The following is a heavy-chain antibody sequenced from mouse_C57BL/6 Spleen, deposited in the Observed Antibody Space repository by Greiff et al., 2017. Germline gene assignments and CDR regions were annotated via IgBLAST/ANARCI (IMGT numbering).Heavy chain of an antibody. D-gene: IGHD1-3*01. CDR3: ARQSGTGFDY. J-gene: IGHJ2*01. Sequence: QVQLQQSGAELVKPGASVKISCKASGYAFSSYWMNWVKQRPGKGLEWIGEIYPGDGDTNYNVKFKGKATLTADKSSSTAYMQISSLTSEDTAVYSGARQSGTGFDYWGQGTTLTVSS. CDR1: GYAFSSYW. V-gene: IGHV1-80*01. CDR2: IYPGDGDT.